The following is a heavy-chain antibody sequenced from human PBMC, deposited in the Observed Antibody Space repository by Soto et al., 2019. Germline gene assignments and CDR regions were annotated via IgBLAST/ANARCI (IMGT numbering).Heavy chain of an antibody. Sequence: SSETLSLTCTVSGGSISGHYWIWVRQSPGKGLEWIGYVFYTGTTNYNPSLKSRVTLSADTSKNQFSLRLSSVTAADTAVYYCARVGSSGWSPDYWGQGTLVTVSS. V-gene: IGHV4-59*11. CDR1: GGSISGHY. CDR2: VFYTGTT. CDR3: ARVGSSGWSPDY. J-gene: IGHJ4*02. D-gene: IGHD6-19*01.